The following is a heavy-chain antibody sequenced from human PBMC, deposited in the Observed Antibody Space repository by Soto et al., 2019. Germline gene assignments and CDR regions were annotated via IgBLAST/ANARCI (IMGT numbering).Heavy chain of an antibody. CDR2: ISYDGSNK. CDR1: GFTFSSYG. CDR3: AKDKVHGIFGVGSGIAY. J-gene: IGHJ4*01. D-gene: IGHD3-3*01. Sequence: QVQLVESGGGVVQPGRSLRLSCAASGFTFSSYGMHWVRQAPGKGLEWVAVISYDGSNKYYADSVKGRFTISRDNSKNTLYLQMSSLRAEDTAVYYCAKDKVHGIFGVGSGIAYWDHGILVSVS. V-gene: IGHV3-30*18.